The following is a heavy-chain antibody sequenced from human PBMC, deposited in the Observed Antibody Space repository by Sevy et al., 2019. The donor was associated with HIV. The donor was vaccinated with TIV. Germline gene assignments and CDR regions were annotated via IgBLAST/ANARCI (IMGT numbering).Heavy chain of an antibody. CDR1: GFTFSNYA. J-gene: IGHJ4*02. D-gene: IGHD6-25*01. V-gene: IGHV3-23*01. CDR2: ISGSGGST. CDR3: AQGASSAPFDY. Sequence: GGSLRLSCAASGFTFSNYAMSWVRQAPGKGLEWVSAISGSGGSTYYADSVKGRFTISRDNSKNTLYLQMNSLRAEDMAVYYCAQGASSAPFDYWGQGTLVTVSS.